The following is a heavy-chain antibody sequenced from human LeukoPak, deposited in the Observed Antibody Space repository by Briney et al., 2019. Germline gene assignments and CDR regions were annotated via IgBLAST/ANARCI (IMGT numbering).Heavy chain of an antibody. D-gene: IGHD3-3*01. V-gene: IGHV3-23*01. CDR3: VKEGSEKDFWSGYYAFGYDY. J-gene: IGHJ4*02. CDR1: GFTFSSYA. CDR2: ISGSGGST. Sequence: PGGSLRLSCAASGFTFSSYAMSWVRQAPGKGLEWVSAISGSGGSTYYADSVKGRFTISRDNSKNTLYLQMNSLRAEDTAVYYCVKEGSEKDFWSGYYAFGYDYWGQGTLVTVSS.